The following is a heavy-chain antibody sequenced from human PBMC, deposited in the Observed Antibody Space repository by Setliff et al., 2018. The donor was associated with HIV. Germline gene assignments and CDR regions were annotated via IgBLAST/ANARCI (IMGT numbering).Heavy chain of an antibody. J-gene: IGHJ4*02. V-gene: IGHV3-23*01. Sequence: GGSLRLSCAVSGFTFSSHAMSWVRQAPGKGLEWVSSITGSGDSTYHADSVKGRFSISRDNSKNTLYLQMNSLRVEDTATYYCARDAKGGIDSWGQGTLVTVSS. D-gene: IGHD3-16*01. CDR2: ITGSGDST. CDR1: GFTFSSHA. CDR3: ARDAKGGIDS.